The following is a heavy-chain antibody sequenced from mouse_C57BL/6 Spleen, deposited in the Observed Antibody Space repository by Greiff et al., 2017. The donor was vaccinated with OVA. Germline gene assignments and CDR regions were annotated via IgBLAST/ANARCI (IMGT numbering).Heavy chain of an antibody. CDR1: GFTFSSYG. Sequence: EVQVVESGGDLVKPGGSLKLSCAASGFTFSSYGMSWVRQTPDKRLEWVATISSGGSYTYYPDSVKGRFTISRDNAKNTLYLQMSSLKSEDTAMYYCARQFDYWGQGTTLTVSS. CDR2: ISSGGSYT. V-gene: IGHV5-6*01. J-gene: IGHJ2*01. CDR3: ARQFDY.